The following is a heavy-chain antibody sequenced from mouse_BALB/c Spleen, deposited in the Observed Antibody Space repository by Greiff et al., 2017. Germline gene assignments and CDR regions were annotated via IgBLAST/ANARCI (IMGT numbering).Heavy chain of an antibody. CDR1: GYTFTSYW. Sequence: QVQLQQSGAELVKPGASVKLSCKASGYTFTSYWMHWVKQRPGQGLEWIGEINPSNGRTNYNEKFKSKATLTVDKSSSTAYMQLSSLTSEDSAVYYCARSTNWDYWYFDVWGAGTTVTVSS. D-gene: IGHD4-1*01. CDR2: INPSNGRT. J-gene: IGHJ1*01. V-gene: IGHV1S81*02. CDR3: ARSTNWDYWYFDV.